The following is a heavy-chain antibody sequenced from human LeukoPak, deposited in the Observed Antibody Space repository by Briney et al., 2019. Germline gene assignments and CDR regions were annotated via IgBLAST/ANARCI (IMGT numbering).Heavy chain of an antibody. CDR3: ARASYDFWSGHSGYYYYYMGV. CDR1: GFTFSSYE. V-gene: IGHV3-48*03. D-gene: IGHD3-3*01. Sequence: RGSLRLSCAASGFTFSSYEMNWVRQAPGKGLEWVSYISSSGSTIYYADSVKGRFTISRDNAKNSLYLQMNSLRAEDTAVYYCARASYDFWSGHSGYYYYYMGVWGKGTTVTVSS. J-gene: IGHJ6*03. CDR2: ISSSGSTI.